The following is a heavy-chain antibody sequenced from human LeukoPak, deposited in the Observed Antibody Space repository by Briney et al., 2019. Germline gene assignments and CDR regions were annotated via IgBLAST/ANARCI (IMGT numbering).Heavy chain of an antibody. D-gene: IGHD2-2*01. CDR1: GYTFTGYY. Sequence: VASVKVSCKASGYTFTGYYMHWVRQAPGQGLEWMGWINPNSGGTNYAQKFQGRVTMTRDTSISTAYMELSRLRSDDTAVYYCARDAQHVVVPAAKGYQAYWGQGTLVTVSS. J-gene: IGHJ4*02. V-gene: IGHV1-2*02. CDR2: INPNSGGT. CDR3: ARDAQHVVVPAAKGYQAY.